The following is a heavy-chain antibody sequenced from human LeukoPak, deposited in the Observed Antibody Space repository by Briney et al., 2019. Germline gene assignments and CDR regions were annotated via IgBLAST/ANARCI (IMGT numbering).Heavy chain of an antibody. CDR1: GGSISSNDYY. V-gene: IGHV4-39*01. D-gene: IGHD6-6*01. CDR2: IYYSGST. CDR3: ARHRGSSSLFDY. J-gene: IGHJ4*02. Sequence: SETLSLTCTVSGGSISSNDYYWDWIRQPPGMGLEYIGSIYYSGSTYYNPSLKSRVTISVDTSKNQFSLKLSSVTAADTAVYYCARHRGSSSLFDYWGQGTPVTVSS.